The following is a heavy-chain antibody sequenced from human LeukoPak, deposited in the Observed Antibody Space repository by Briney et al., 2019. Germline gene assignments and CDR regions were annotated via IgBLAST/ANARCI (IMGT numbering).Heavy chain of an antibody. J-gene: IGHJ4*02. CDR3: ARGRVAVAGSKGREYYFDY. CDR1: GGSFSGYY. Sequence: PSETLSLTCAVYGGSFSGYYWSWIRQPPGKGLEWIGEINHSGSTNYNPSLKSRVTISVDTSKNQFSLKLSSVTAADTAVYYCARGRVAVAGSKGREYYFDYWGQGTLVTVSS. V-gene: IGHV4-34*01. D-gene: IGHD6-19*01. CDR2: INHSGST.